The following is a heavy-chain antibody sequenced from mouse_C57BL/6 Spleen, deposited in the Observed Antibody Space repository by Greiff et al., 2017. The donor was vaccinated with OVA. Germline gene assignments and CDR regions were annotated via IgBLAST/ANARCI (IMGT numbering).Heavy chain of an antibody. CDR2: INPNNGGT. CDR3: AKPELGRWFAY. Sequence: EVQLQQSGPELVKPGASVKIPCKASGYTFTDYHMDWVKQSHGKSLEWIGDINPNNGGTIYNQKFKGKATLTVDKSSSTAYMELRSLTSEDTAVYDCAKPELGRWFAYWGQGTLVTVSA. CDR1: GYTFTDYH. V-gene: IGHV1-18*01. D-gene: IGHD4-1*01. J-gene: IGHJ3*01.